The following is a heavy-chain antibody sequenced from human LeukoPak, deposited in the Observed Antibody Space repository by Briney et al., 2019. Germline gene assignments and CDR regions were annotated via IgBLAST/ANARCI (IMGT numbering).Heavy chain of an antibody. Sequence: GGSLRLSCAASGFTFSSYAMSWVRQAPGKGLEWVSVISGSGGSTYYADSVKGRFTISRDNSKNTPYLQMNSLRAEDTAVYYCAKDYASDMATAPFDYWGQGTLVTVSS. CDR2: ISGSGGST. CDR1: GFTFSSYA. CDR3: AKDYASDMATAPFDY. J-gene: IGHJ4*02. D-gene: IGHD5-24*01. V-gene: IGHV3-23*01.